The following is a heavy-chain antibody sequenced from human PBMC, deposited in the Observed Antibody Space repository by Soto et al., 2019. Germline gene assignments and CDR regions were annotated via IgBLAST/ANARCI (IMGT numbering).Heavy chain of an antibody. CDR2: IYPGDSDT. Sequence: PGESLKISCQASGYSFISSWIGWVRQRPGKGLEWMGIIYPGDSDTRYSPSFQGQVTISADKSTSTAYLQWSSLKASDTATYYCARMMAASGTAFAYWGQGALVTVSS. V-gene: IGHV5-51*01. CDR3: ARMMAASGTAFAY. D-gene: IGHD6-13*01. J-gene: IGHJ4*02. CDR1: GYSFISSW.